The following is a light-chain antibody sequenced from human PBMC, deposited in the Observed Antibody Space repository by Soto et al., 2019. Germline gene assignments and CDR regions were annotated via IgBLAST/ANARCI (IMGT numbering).Light chain of an antibody. CDR3: QPSSGIPYT. V-gene: IGKV1-39*01. J-gene: IGKJ2*01. Sequence: DIQMTQSPASLSASVGDRVTVTCRASQNIGTYLNWYQQQPGKAPKLLIYAASTLQIVVTSRFSGSGFGTDFTLTISSLQPEDFATYYCQPSSGIPYTFGQGTKAEIK. CDR1: QNIGTY. CDR2: AAS.